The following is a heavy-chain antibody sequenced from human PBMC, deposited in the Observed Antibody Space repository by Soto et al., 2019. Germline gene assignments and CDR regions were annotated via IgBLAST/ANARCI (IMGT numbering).Heavy chain of an antibody. Sequence: QVQLVESGGGEVQPGRSLRLSCAASGFTFNTYGMHWVRQAPGKGLEWVAVIWYDGSNKYYADSVKGRFTISRDNSKNTLYMGMNSLRAEDTAVYHCARGGYSAGWTYGMDVWGQGTTVTVS. V-gene: IGHV3-33*01. CDR2: IWYDGSNK. CDR3: ARGGYSAGWTYGMDV. D-gene: IGHD6-19*01. J-gene: IGHJ6*02. CDR1: GFTFNTYG.